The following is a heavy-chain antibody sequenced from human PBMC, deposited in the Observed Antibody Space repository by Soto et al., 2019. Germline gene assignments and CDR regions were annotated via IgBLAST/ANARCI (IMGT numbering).Heavy chain of an antibody. D-gene: IGHD6-19*01. CDR1: GYTFTSYG. Sequence: ASLKVSCKASGYTFTSYGISWVRQAPGQGLEWMGWISAYNGNTNYAQKLQGRVTMTTDTSTSTAYMELRSLRSDDTAVYYCSTGYSSAGFDYWGQGTLVTVSS. CDR2: ISAYNGNT. CDR3: STGYSSAGFDY. V-gene: IGHV1-18*01. J-gene: IGHJ4*02.